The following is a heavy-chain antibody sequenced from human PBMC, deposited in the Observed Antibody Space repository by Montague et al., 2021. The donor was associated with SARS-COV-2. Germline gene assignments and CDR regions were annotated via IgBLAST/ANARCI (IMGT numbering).Heavy chain of an antibody. CDR1: GGSFSGYY. V-gene: IGHV4-34*01. CDR2: INHSEST. CDR3: ARGLGRPGTIFGVALY. Sequence: SETLSLTCGVYGGSFSGYYWSWIRQPPGKGLQWIGGINHSESTNYNSSXXSRGTISLDTSKNQFSLKLTSVSAADTAVYYCARGLGRPGTIFGVALYWGQGTLVTVSS. D-gene: IGHD3-3*01. J-gene: IGHJ4*02.